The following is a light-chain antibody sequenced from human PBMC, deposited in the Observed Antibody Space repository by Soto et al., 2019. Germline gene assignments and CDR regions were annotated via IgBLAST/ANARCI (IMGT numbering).Light chain of an antibody. V-gene: IGLV2-14*01. J-gene: IGLJ3*02. CDR2: EVS. Sequence: QSVLTQPGSVSGSPGQSITISCTGTSSDVGGYNYVSWYQQHPGKAPKLMIYEVSNRPSGVSNRFSGSKTGNTASLTISGLQSGDEADYYCASWDDSLTAWVFGGGTKLTVL. CDR1: SSDVGGYNY. CDR3: ASWDDSLTAWV.